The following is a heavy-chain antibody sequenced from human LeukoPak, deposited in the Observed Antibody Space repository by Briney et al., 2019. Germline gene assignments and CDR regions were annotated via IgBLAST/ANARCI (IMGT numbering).Heavy chain of an antibody. J-gene: IGHJ4*02. CDR2: ISSSGSTI. V-gene: IGHV3-48*03. Sequence: AGGSLRLSCAASGFTFSSYEMNWVRQAPGKGLEWVSYISSSGSTIYYADSVKGRFTISRDNSKNTLYLQMNSLRAEDTAVYYCAKDQGSGSYYTQQVDYWGQGTLVTVSS. CDR1: GFTFSSYE. CDR3: AKDQGSGSYYTQQVDY. D-gene: IGHD3-10*01.